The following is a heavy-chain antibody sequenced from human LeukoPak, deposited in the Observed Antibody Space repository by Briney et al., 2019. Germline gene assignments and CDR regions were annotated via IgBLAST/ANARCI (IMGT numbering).Heavy chain of an antibody. J-gene: IGHJ1*01. CDR2: IYATGTT. D-gene: IGHD6-13*01. CDR3: ARGQSSSWYSEYFQH. V-gene: IGHV4-61*02. CDR1: GYSISSGYY. Sequence: SETLSLTCTVSGYSISSGYYWGWIRQPAGKGLEWIGRIYATGTTNYNPSLWSRLTMSVDTSKNQFSLRLTSVTAADTAVYYCARGQSSSWYSEYFQHWGQGTLVTVSS.